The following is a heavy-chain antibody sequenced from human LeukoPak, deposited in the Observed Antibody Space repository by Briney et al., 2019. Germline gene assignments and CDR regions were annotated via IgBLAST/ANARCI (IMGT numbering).Heavy chain of an antibody. CDR3: ARDRRGDILTGPQGYFDY. D-gene: IGHD3-9*01. CDR2: IYYSGST. Sequence: SETLSLTCTVSGGSISSYYWSWIRQPPGKGLEWIGYIYYSGSTNYNPSLKSRVTISVDTSKNQFSLKLSSVTAADTAVYYCARDRRGDILTGPQGYFDYWGQGTLVTVSS. J-gene: IGHJ4*02. V-gene: IGHV4-59*12. CDR1: GGSISSYY.